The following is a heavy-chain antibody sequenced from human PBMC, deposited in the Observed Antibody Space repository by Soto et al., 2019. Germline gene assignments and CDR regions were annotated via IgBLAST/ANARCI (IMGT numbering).Heavy chain of an antibody. Sequence: QVQLVQSGAEVKKPGSSVKVSCKASGGTFSSYTISWVRQAPGQGLEWMGRIIPILGIANYAQKFQGRVTSPEAKSTSTAYMELSSLRSEGTAVYYCARERGYSGYDYWFDPWGQGTLVTVSS. CDR1: GGTFSSYT. D-gene: IGHD5-12*01. CDR2: IIPILGIA. CDR3: ARERGYSGYDYWFDP. V-gene: IGHV1-69*08. J-gene: IGHJ5*02.